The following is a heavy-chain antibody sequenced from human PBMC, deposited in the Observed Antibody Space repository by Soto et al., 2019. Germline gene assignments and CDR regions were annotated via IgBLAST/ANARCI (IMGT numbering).Heavy chain of an antibody. CDR3: ASYSGYDSFSRGVSLHAFDI. CDR2: IYYSGST. CDR1: GGSISSYY. V-gene: IGHV4-59*08. Sequence: PSETLSLTCTVSGGSISSYYWSWIRQPPGKGLEWIGYIYYSGSTNYNPSLKSRVTISADTSKNQFSLKLSSVTAADTAVYYCASYSGYDSFSRGVSLHAFDIWGQGTMVTVSS. J-gene: IGHJ3*02. D-gene: IGHD5-12*01.